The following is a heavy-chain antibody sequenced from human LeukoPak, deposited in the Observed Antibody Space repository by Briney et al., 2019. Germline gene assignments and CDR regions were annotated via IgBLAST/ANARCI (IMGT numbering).Heavy chain of an antibody. D-gene: IGHD5-18*01. CDR2: ISSSSSYI. V-gene: IGHV3-21*01. CDR3: ARVVNTAMVTGNFDY. CDR1: GFTFSSYW. Sequence: AGGSLRLSCAASGFTFSSYWMSWVRQAPGKGLEWVSSISSSSSYIYYADSVKGRFTISRDNAKNSLYLQMNSLRAEDTAVYYCARVVNTAMVTGNFDYWGQGTLVTVSS. J-gene: IGHJ4*02.